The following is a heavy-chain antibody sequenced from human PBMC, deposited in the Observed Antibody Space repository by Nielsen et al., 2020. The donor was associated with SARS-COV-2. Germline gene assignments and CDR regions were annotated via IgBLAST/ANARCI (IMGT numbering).Heavy chain of an antibody. J-gene: IGHJ6*02. V-gene: IGHV3-48*02. Sequence: GASLQISCAASGFTFSSYSMNWVRQAPGKGLEWVSYISSSSSTIYYADSVKGRFTISRDNAKNSLYLQMNSLRDEDTAVYYCARDSSASDWLSYYYYYGMDVWGQGTTVTVSS. CDR2: ISSSSSTI. CDR3: ARDSSASDWLSYYYYYGMDV. CDR1: GFTFSSYS. D-gene: IGHD3-9*01.